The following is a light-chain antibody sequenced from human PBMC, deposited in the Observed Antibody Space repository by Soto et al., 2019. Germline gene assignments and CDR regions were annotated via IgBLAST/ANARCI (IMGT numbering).Light chain of an antibody. V-gene: IGLV1-44*01. CDR3: AAWDDSLLWV. J-gene: IGLJ3*02. Sequence: QSVLTQPPSASGTPGQRVTISCSGSSSNIGSNTVNWYQQLPGTAPKLLIYSSNQRPSGVPDRFSGSKSGTSASLAISGLQSEDEADYYCAAWDDSLLWVFGGGTKLTVL. CDR2: SSN. CDR1: SSNIGSNT.